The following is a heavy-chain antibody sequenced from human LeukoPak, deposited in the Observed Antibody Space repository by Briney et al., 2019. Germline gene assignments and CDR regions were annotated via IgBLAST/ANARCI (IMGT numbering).Heavy chain of an antibody. J-gene: IGHJ6*03. CDR2: IYTSGST. CDR1: GGSISSGSYY. D-gene: IGHD6-13*01. V-gene: IGHV4-61*02. Sequence: SETLSLTCTVSGGSISSGSYYWSWLRQPAGTGLEWFGRIYTSGSTNYNPSLKSRVTISVDTSKNQFSLKLSSVTAADTAVYYCARDKPVAAAGIPYYYYMDVWGKGTAVTISS. CDR3: ARDKPVAAAGIPYYYYMDV.